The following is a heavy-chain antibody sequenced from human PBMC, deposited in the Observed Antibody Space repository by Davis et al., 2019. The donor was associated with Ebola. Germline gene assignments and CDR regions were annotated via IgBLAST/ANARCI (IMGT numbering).Heavy chain of an antibody. V-gene: IGHV1-3*01. J-gene: IGHJ5*02. Sequence: AASVKVSCKASGFTFTRYGIHWVRQAPGQRLEWMGWINAGNGNTRATQKFQARVTISRDTSASTVYMELSSLRSEDTAVYYCARERPLFGSGTKNWFDLWGQGTLVTVSS. CDR2: INAGNGNT. D-gene: IGHD3-10*01. CDR1: GFTFTRYG. CDR3: ARERPLFGSGTKNWFDL.